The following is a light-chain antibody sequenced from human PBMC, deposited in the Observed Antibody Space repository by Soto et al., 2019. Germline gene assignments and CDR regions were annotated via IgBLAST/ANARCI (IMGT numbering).Light chain of an antibody. Sequence: DVQMTQSPSTLSASVGDRVTITCRASQSISDWLAWFQQKPGQAPRLLIYDASSLQSGVPSRFSGSGSGTESTLTINSLQPDDFASYFCQQYSNYSATFGQGTKVEIK. CDR3: QQYSNYSAT. J-gene: IGKJ1*01. V-gene: IGKV1-5*01. CDR1: QSISDW. CDR2: DAS.